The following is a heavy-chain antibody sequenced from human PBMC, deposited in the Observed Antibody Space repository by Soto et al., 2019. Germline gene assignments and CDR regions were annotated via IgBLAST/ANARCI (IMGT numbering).Heavy chain of an antibody. CDR3: ARDRGYRGSYYGMDV. Sequence: PSETLSLTCTVSGDSISSYYWSWIRQPPGKGLEWIGYIYYSGSTNYNPSLKSRVTVSVDTSKNQFSLKLSSVTAADTAVYYCARDRGYRGSYYGMDVWGQGTTVT. CDR1: GDSISSYY. CDR2: IYYSGST. J-gene: IGHJ6*02. D-gene: IGHD3-10*01. V-gene: IGHV4-59*01.